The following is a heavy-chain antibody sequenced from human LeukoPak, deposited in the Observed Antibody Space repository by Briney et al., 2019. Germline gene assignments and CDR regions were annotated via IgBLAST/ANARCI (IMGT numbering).Heavy chain of an antibody. Sequence: SETLSLTCTVSGGPISSSSYYWGWIRQPPGKGLEWIGSIYYSGSTYYNPSLKRRVTISVDTSKNQFSLKLSSVTAADTAVYYCARDGGCSGGSCYLIYWYFDLWGRGTLVTVSS. V-gene: IGHV4-39*02. D-gene: IGHD2-15*01. J-gene: IGHJ2*01. CDR2: IYYSGST. CDR1: GGPISSSSYY. CDR3: ARDGGCSGGSCYLIYWYFDL.